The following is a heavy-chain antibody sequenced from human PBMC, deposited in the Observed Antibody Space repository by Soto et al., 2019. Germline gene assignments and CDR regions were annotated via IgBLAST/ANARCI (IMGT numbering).Heavy chain of an antibody. Sequence: SQPLSLTCAISGDSVSSNHATWDWIRQSPSRGLEWMGRTYYRSKWDYDYAASVKGRININPDTSNNQVSLHLDSVTPDDTAVYYCARLIGNSWLDSWGQGTLVTVSS. V-gene: IGHV6-1*01. D-gene: IGHD2-8*01. J-gene: IGHJ5*01. CDR3: ARLIGNSWLDS. CDR1: GDSVSSNHAT. CDR2: TYYRSKWDY.